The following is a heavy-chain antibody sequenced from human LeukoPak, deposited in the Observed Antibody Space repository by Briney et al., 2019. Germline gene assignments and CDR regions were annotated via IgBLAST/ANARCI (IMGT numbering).Heavy chain of an antibody. CDR3: ATLASGYSSPFDY. D-gene: IGHD6-13*01. V-gene: IGHV3-33*01. CDR1: GFTFSSYG. J-gene: IGHJ4*02. Sequence: PGRSLRLSCAASGFTFSSYGMHWVRQAPGKGLEWVAVIWYDGSNKYYADSVKGRFTISRDNSKNTLYLQMNSLRAEDTAVYYCATLASGYSSPFDYWGQGTLVTVSS. CDR2: IWYDGSNK.